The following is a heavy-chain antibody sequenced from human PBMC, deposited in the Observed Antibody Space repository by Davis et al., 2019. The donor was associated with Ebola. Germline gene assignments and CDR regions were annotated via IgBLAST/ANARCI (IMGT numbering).Heavy chain of an antibody. Sequence: PGGSLRLSCAASGFTFSSHSMNWVRQAPGRGLEWVSYISSRGSPIYYADSVRGRFTTSRDNAKNSLYLQMNSLSDEDTAVYYCARDRSPHSGYYYYGMDVWGQGTTVTVSS. CDR1: GFTFSSHS. J-gene: IGHJ6*02. V-gene: IGHV3-48*02. CDR2: ISSRGSPI. CDR3: ARDRSPHSGYYYYGMDV. D-gene: IGHD2-15*01.